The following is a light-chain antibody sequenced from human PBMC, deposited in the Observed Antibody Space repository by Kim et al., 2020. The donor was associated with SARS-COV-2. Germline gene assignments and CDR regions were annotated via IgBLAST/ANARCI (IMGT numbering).Light chain of an antibody. CDR2: DAS. CDR1: QSVSNY. V-gene: IGKV3-11*01. Sequence: EIVLTQSPATLSLSPGERANLSCRASQSVSNYLAWYQQKPGQAPRLLIYDASKRATGIPARFSGSGSGTDFTLTISSLEPEDLAVYYCQYGINFGQGTRLEIK. CDR3: QYGIN. J-gene: IGKJ5*01.